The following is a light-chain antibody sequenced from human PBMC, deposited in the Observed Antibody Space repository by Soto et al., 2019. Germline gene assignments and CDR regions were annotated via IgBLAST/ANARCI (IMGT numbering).Light chain of an antibody. CDR1: PGISSF. CDR2: AAS. CDR3: QQANSFPLT. J-gene: IGKJ4*01. V-gene: IGKV1-12*01. Sequence: IPLTQTPSSLSASVVSIVNITYPASPGISSFLAFYQPTPGKAPKLLIYAASSLQSGVPSRVSGSGFVTDCTLTIASLQPEDFATYYCQQANSFPLTCGGGTKGENK.